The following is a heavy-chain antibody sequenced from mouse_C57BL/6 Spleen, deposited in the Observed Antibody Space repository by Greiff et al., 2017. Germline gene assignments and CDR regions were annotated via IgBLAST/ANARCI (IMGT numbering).Heavy chain of an antibody. J-gene: IGHJ1*03. CDR2: IYPGDGDT. Sequence: VQLQQSGPELVKPGASVKISCKASGYAFSSSWMNWVKQRPGKGLEWIGRIYPGDGDTNYNGKFKGKATLTADKSSSTAYMQLSSLTSEDSAVYFCARRWLLLYFDVWGTGTTVTVSS. D-gene: IGHD2-3*01. CDR3: ARRWLLLYFDV. V-gene: IGHV1-82*01. CDR1: GYAFSSSW.